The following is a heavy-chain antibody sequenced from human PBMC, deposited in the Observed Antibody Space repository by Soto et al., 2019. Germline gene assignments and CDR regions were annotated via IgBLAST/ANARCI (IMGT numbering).Heavy chain of an antibody. CDR1: GFTFSNAW. Sequence: PGGSLRLSCAASGFTFSNAWMNWVRQAPGKGLEWVGRIKSKTDGGTTDYAAPVKGRFTISRDDSKNTLYLQMNSLKTEDTAVYYCTTDPTGEPTLHYYYYGMDVWGQGTTVTVSS. CDR3: TTDPTGEPTLHYYYYGMDV. CDR2: IKSKTDGGTT. J-gene: IGHJ6*02. V-gene: IGHV3-15*07. D-gene: IGHD3-16*01.